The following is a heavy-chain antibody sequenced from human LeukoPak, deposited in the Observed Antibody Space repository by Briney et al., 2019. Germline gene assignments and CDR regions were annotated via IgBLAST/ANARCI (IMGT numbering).Heavy chain of an antibody. CDR3: AKTRGGYSIGNFDY. D-gene: IGHD6-19*01. J-gene: IGHJ4*02. CDR2: ISGSSGRT. V-gene: IGHV3-23*01. Sequence: GGSLRLSCAASEFTFSSYAMNWVRQAPGKGLEWVSAISGSSGRTYYADSVKGRFTISRDNSKNTLYLQMNSLRAEDTAVYYCAKTRGGYSIGNFDYWGQGTLVTVSS. CDR1: EFTFSSYA.